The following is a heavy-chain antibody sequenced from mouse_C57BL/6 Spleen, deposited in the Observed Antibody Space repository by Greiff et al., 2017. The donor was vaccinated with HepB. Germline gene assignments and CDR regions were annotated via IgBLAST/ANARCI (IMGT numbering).Heavy chain of an antibody. Sequence: VQLQQSGPGLVAPSQTLSITCTASGFSLTSYGVHWVRQTPGKGLEWLVVIWSDGSTTYNSAHKSRLSISKDNYKNQVFLKMNSLQTDDTAMYYCARQSLREYYFDYWGQGTTLTVSS. CDR3: ARQSLREYYFDY. V-gene: IGHV2-6-1*01. CDR1: GFSLTSYG. CDR2: IWSDGST. D-gene: IGHD1-1*01. J-gene: IGHJ2*01.